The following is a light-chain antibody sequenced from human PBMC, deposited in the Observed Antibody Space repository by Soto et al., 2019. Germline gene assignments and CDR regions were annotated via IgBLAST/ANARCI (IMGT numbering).Light chain of an antibody. V-gene: IGKV3-20*01. CDR1: QSVSTRY. J-gene: IGKJ2*01. CDR3: HQFGSSPPAFT. Sequence: ESMLTQSPGTLSLSPGERATLSCRASQSVSTRYLAWYQQKPGQAPRLLIYGASIRATGIPDRFSRSPSGTDSALTISRLQPDDFAVSYCHQFGSSPPAFTFGQGTELEI. CDR2: GAS.